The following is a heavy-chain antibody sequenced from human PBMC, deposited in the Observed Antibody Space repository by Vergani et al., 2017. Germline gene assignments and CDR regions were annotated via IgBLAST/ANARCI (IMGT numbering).Heavy chain of an antibody. CDR3: ARGLKSSSNVEGI. V-gene: IGHV4-61*10. J-gene: IGHJ4*02. Sequence: QVQLQESGPGLVKPSQTLSLTCTVSGGSISSGSYYWSWIRQPAGKGLEWIGYIYYSGSTNYNPSLKSRVTISVDTSKNQFSLKLSSVTAADTAVYYCARGLKSSSNVEGIWGQGTLVTVSS. CDR2: IYYSGST. D-gene: IGHD6-6*01. CDR1: GGSISSGSYY.